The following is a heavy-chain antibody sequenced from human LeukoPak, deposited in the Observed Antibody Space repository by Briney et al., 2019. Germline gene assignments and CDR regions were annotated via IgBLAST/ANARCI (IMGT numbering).Heavy chain of an antibody. CDR1: GFTFSSYS. D-gene: IGHD3-10*01. CDR2: ISSSSFTI. V-gene: IGHV3-48*01. Sequence: PGGSLRLSCAASGFTFSSYSIKWVRQAPGKGLEWIPSISSSSFTIHYADSVKGRFTISRDNAKNLVHLQMNSLRAEDTAVYYCALAYYYGLGTDHWGQGTLVTVSA. CDR3: ALAYYYGLGTDH. J-gene: IGHJ4*02.